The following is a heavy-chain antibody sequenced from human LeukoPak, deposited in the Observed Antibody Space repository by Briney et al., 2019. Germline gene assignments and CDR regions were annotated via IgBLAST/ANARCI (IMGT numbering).Heavy chain of an antibody. Sequence: SAISGSGGSTXYADSVKGRFTISRDNSKNTLYLQMNSLRSEDTAVYYCARGPLRFLEWVPPPAAAYYFDYWGQGTLVTVSS. J-gene: IGHJ4*02. CDR3: ARGPLRFLEWVPPPAAAYYFDY. CDR2: ISGSGGST. V-gene: IGHV3-23*01. D-gene: IGHD3-3*01.